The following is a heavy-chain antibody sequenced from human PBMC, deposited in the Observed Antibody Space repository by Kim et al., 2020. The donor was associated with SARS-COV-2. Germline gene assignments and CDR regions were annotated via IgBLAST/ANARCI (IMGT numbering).Heavy chain of an antibody. Sequence: GGSLRLSCAASGFTFNDYAMHWVRQAPGKGLEWVSLITYDAGSTFYADSVKGRFTISRDNSKNSLYLQMNSLTSEDTALYYCASERHRYFDYWGQGTLVTVSS. J-gene: IGHJ4*02. D-gene: IGHD1-1*01. CDR3: ASERHRYFDY. CDR1: GFTFNDYA. CDR2: ITYDAGST. V-gene: IGHV3-43*01.